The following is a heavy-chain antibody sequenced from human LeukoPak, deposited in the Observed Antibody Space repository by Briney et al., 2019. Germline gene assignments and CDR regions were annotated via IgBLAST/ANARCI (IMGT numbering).Heavy chain of an antibody. J-gene: IGHJ4*02. Sequence: PGGSLRLSCAASGFTFSSSWMSWVRQAPGKGLEWVTYIKPDGSEKYYVDSVKGRFTISRDNAKNSLYLQMKSLRAEDTALYYCARDTVGATDYWGQGTLVTASS. V-gene: IGHV3-7*01. CDR1: GFTFSSSW. CDR3: ARDTVGATDY. D-gene: IGHD1-26*01. CDR2: IKPDGSEK.